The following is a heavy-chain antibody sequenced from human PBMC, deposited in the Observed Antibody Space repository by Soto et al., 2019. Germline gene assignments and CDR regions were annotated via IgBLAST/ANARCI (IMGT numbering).Heavy chain of an antibody. J-gene: IGHJ4*02. V-gene: IGHV3-21*01. D-gene: IGHD6-13*01. Sequence: GGSLRLSCAASGFTFSSYSMNWVRQAPGKGLEWVSSISSSSSYIYYADSVKGRFTISRDNAKNSLYLQMNSLRAEDTAVYYCARDPKPAGYHDYWGQGTLVTVSS. CDR2: ISSSSSYI. CDR3: ARDPKPAGYHDY. CDR1: GFTFSSYS.